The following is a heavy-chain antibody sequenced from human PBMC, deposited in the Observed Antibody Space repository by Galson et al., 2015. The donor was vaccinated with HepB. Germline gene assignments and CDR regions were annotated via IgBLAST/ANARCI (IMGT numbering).Heavy chain of an antibody. Sequence: ETLSLTCAVYGGSFSGYYWSWIRQPPGKGLEWIGEINHSGSTNYNPSLKSRVTISVDTSKNQFSLKLSSVTAADTAVYYCARFIPSAAARHFDYWGQGTLVTVSS. CDR3: ARFIPSAAARHFDY. D-gene: IGHD2-2*01. V-gene: IGHV4-34*01. CDR2: INHSGST. J-gene: IGHJ4*02. CDR1: GGSFSGYY.